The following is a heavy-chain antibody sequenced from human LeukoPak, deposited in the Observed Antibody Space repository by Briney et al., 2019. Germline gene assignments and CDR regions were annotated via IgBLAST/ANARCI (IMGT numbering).Heavy chain of an antibody. Sequence: ASVKVSCKTSGYTFTSYGITWVRQAAGQGLEWMGWISAYSGNTNSAQKFQDRVTMTTDTSTSTAYMELRSLTSDDTAVYYCARDFYYGSGSYFLYFDYWGQGTLVTVSS. J-gene: IGHJ4*02. CDR2: ISAYSGNT. D-gene: IGHD3-10*01. CDR3: ARDFYYGSGSYFLYFDY. V-gene: IGHV1-18*01. CDR1: GYTFTSYG.